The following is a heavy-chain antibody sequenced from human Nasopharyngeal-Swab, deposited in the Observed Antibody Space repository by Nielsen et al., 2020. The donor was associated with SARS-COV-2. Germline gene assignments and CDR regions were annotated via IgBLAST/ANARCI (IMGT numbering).Heavy chain of an antibody. CDR1: GYTFTGYY. Sequence: ASVKVSCNASGYTFTGYYMHWVRQAPGQGLEWMGWINPNSGGTNYAQKFQGRVTMTRDTSISTAYMELSRLRSDDTAVYYCARDYGSGNNWFDPWGQGTLVTVSS. D-gene: IGHD3-10*01. V-gene: IGHV1-2*02. J-gene: IGHJ5*02. CDR2: INPNSGGT. CDR3: ARDYGSGNNWFDP.